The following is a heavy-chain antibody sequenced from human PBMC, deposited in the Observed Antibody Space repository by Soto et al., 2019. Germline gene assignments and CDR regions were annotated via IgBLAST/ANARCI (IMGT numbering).Heavy chain of an antibody. V-gene: IGHV4-39*01. CDR3: VDSYFHYYFAMDV. Sequence: TSETLSLTCTVSGGSISSNRYYWGWIRQRPGKGLEWIGSIYYSGNTYYNPTLKSRVTISVDTSKNQFSLRLTSVTAADTAVYFCVDSYFHYYFAMDVWGQGTTVTVSS. CDR2: IYYSGNT. J-gene: IGHJ6*02. D-gene: IGHD3-10*01. CDR1: GGSISSNRYY.